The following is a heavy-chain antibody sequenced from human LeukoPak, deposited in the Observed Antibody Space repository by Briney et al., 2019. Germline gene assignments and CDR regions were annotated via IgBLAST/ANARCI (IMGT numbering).Heavy chain of an antibody. Sequence: LSGGFLRLSCAASGFTVSSDYMSWVSQDPGKGMEWHSLIYRGVTTYYADSVKGRFTISRDNSKKMLYLQMNSLRGEDTAVYYCARDQGESNGIAAAGIDYWGQGTLVTVSS. D-gene: IGHD6-13*01. CDR3: ARDQGESNGIAAAGIDY. J-gene: IGHJ4*02. CDR2: IYRGVTT. CDR1: GFTVSSDY. V-gene: IGHV3-53*01.